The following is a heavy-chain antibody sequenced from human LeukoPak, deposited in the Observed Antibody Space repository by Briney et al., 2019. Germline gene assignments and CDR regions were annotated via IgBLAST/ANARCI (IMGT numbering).Heavy chain of an antibody. J-gene: IGHJ5*02. CDR1: GGSISSSSYY. D-gene: IGHD5-12*01. V-gene: IGHV4-39*01. Sequence: PSETLSLTCTVSGGSISSSSYYWGWIRQPPGKGLEWIGSIYYSGSTYYNPSLKSRVTISVDTSKNQFSLKLSSVTAADTAVYYCARLWELVVTITWGQGTLVTVSS. CDR2: IYYSGST. CDR3: ARLWELVVTIT.